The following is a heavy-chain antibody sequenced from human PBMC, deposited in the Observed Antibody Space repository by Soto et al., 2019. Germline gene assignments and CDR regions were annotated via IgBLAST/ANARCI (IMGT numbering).Heavy chain of an antibody. CDR1: GGSISSYY. D-gene: IGHD1-20*01. J-gene: IGHJ6*02. CDR2: IYTSGST. Sequence: PSETLSLTCPVSGGSISSYYWSWIRQPAGKGLEWIGRIYTSGSTNYNPSLKSRVTMSVDTSKNQFSLKLSSVTAADTAVYYCARDGRNWNHPRRYYYYYYGMDVWGQGTTVTVSS. V-gene: IGHV4-4*07. CDR3: ARDGRNWNHPRRYYYYYYGMDV.